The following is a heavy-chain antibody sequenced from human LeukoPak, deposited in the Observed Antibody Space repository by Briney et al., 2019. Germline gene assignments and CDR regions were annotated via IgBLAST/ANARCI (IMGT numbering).Heavy chain of an antibody. Sequence: SETLSLTCSVSGVSISTSSCYWGWIRQSPGKGLEWIGSVFYRGSTYYHPALKSRLTMSVVASENQFSLKLTSVTAADTAVYFFATTGESGYLDYWGQGTLVTVSS. V-gene: IGHV4-39*07. CDR3: ATTGESGYLDY. J-gene: IGHJ4*02. CDR1: GVSISTSSCY. CDR2: VFYRGST. D-gene: IGHD3-3*01.